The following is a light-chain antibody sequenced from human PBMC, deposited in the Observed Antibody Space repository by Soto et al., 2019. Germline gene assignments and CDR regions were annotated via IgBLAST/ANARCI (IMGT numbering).Light chain of an antibody. J-gene: IGLJ1*01. CDR3: SSYTSSSTL. CDR2: EVS. Sequence: QSALTQPASVSGSSGQSITISCTGTSSDVGSYNYVSWYQQHPGKAPKLMIYEVSDRPSGISSRCSGSKSGNTASLTISGLQTEDEADYYCSSYTSSSTLFGTGTKAPS. CDR1: SSDVGSYNY. V-gene: IGLV2-14*01.